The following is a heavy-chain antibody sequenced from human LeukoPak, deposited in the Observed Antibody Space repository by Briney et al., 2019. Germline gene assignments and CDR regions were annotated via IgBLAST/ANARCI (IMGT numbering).Heavy chain of an antibody. Sequence: GGSLRLSCAASGFTVSSNYMSWVRQAPGKGLEWVSVIYSGGSTYYADSVKGRFTISRDNSKNTLYLQMNSLRAEDTAVYYCARDGVNWNERYFDYWGQGTLDTVSS. J-gene: IGHJ4*02. CDR3: ARDGVNWNERYFDY. D-gene: IGHD1-20*01. V-gene: IGHV3-53*01. CDR2: IYSGGST. CDR1: GFTVSSNY.